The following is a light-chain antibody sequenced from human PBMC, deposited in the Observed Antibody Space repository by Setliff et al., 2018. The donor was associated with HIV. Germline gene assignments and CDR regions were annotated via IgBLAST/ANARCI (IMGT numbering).Light chain of an antibody. CDR3: SSFTSTSTVV. Sequence: QSALTQPVSVSGSPGQSITISCTGTSSDVGGFDYVSWYQQYPDRAPQLLIYEVTNRPSGVSNRFSGSKSGNTASLTISGLQPEDESDYYCSSFTSTSTVVFGGGTKVTVL. J-gene: IGLJ2*01. CDR2: EVT. CDR1: SSDVGGFDY. V-gene: IGLV2-14*01.